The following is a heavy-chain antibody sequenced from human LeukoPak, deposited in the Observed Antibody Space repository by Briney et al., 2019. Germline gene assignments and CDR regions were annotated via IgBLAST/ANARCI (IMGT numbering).Heavy chain of an antibody. J-gene: IGHJ5*02. CDR3: AKDVDESVAGNNWFDP. CDR1: GFTFDDFA. V-gene: IGHV3-9*01. D-gene: IGHD6-19*01. CDR2: INWNSDTR. Sequence: GRSLRLSCAASGFTFDDFAMHWVRQAPGKGLEWVSGINWNSDTRAYADSVKGRFTISRDNAKNFAYLQMSSLRAEDTAFYYCAKDVDESVAGNNWFDPWGQGTLVTVSS.